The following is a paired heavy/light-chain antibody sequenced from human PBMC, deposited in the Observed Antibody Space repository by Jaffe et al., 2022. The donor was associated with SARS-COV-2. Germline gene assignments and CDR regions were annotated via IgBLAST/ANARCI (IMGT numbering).Light chain of an antibody. V-gene: IGLV8-61*01. J-gene: IGLJ3*02. CDR3: VLYVGSGISV. Sequence: QTVVTQEPSFSVSPGGTVTLTCGLSSGSVSTSHYPSWYQQTPGQAPRTLIYSTNTRSSGVPDRFSGSILGNKAALTITGAQADDESDYYCVLYVGSGISVFGGGTKLTVL. CDR1: SGSVSTSHY. CDR2: STN.
Heavy chain of an antibody. CDR1: GFTFSSNA. CDR3: ATTPLTNAVWGRWYFDL. CDR2: VSGSGGTT. J-gene: IGHJ2*01. V-gene: IGHV3-23*01. D-gene: IGHD2-8*01. Sequence: EVQLLESGGGLVQPGGSLRLSCAASGFTFSSNAMSWVRQAPGKGLEWVSAVSGSGGTTYYADSVKGRFTISRDNSKNTLYLQMNSLGAEDTAVYYCATTPLTNAVWGRWYFDLWGRGTLVTVSS.